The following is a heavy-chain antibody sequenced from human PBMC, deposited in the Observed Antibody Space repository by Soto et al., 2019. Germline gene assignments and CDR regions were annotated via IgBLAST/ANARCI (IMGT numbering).Heavy chain of an antibody. CDR1: GFTFTSSA. V-gene: IGHV1-58*01. J-gene: IGHJ4*02. CDR2: IVVGSGNT. D-gene: IGHD6-19*01. CDR3: AAELVAVASYDY. Sequence: QMQLVQAGPEVKKPGTSVQVSCKASGFTFTSSAVQWVRQARGQRLEWIGWIVVGSGNTNYAQKFQERVTITRDMSTSTAYMELSSLRSEDTAVYYCAAELVAVASYDYWGQGTLVTVSS.